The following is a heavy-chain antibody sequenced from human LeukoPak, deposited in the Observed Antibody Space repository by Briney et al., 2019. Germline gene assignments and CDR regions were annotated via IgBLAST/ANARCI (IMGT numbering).Heavy chain of an antibody. V-gene: IGHV3-49*04. CDR3: TRGKIVVVPAAVDY. Sequence: GGSLRLSCTASGFTYGDYAMSWVRQAPGKGLEWVGFIRSKAYGGTTEYAASVKGRFTISRDDSKSIAYLQMNSLKTEDTAVYYCTRGKIVVVPAAVDYWGQGTLVTVSS. CDR1: GFTYGDYA. D-gene: IGHD2-2*01. CDR2: IRSKAYGGTT. J-gene: IGHJ4*02.